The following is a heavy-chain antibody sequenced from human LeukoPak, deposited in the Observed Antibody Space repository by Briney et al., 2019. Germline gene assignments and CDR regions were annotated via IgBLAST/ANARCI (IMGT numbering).Heavy chain of an antibody. CDR2: IYYSGIT. V-gene: IGHV4-39*01. J-gene: IGHJ4*02. Sequence: SETLSLTCTVSDGSLTRSSYYWGWIRQPPGEGLDWIGSIYYSGITYYNPSLQGRVTMSVDTSKNQFSLKLNSVTVANTAVYYCARLRVTTGFDYWDQGIPVTVSS. CDR1: DGSLTRSSYY. D-gene: IGHD2-21*02. CDR3: ARLRVTTGFDY.